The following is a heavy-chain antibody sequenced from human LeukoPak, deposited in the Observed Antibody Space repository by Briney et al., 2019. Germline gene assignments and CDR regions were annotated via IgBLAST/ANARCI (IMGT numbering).Heavy chain of an antibody. CDR1: GDSVSSNSAS. V-gene: IGHV6-1*01. J-gene: IGHJ5*02. D-gene: IGHD1-26*01. Sequence: SQTLSLTCAISGDSVSSNSASGNWIRQSPSRDLEWLGRTYYRSKWNTDYAVSVKGRITINPDTSKNQFSLYLNSVTPEDTAAYYCARDPDSSYEWGPFDPWGQGTLVTVSS. CDR3: ARDPDSSYEWGPFDP. CDR2: TYYRSKWNT.